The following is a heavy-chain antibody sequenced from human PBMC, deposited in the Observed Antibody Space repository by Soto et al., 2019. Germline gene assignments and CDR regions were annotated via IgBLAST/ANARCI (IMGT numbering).Heavy chain of an antibody. CDR1: GGSFSAYY. Sequence: SETLSLTCAVYGGSFSAYYWSWIRQPPGKGLEWIGEINHSGGTSYNPSLKSRVTISVDTSKSRFSLKLTSVTAADRAVYYCARDPLEYYDSSGYYDYYGMDVWGQGTTVTVSS. J-gene: IGHJ6*02. CDR3: ARDPLEYYDSSGYYDYYGMDV. V-gene: IGHV4-34*01. D-gene: IGHD3-22*01. CDR2: INHSGGT.